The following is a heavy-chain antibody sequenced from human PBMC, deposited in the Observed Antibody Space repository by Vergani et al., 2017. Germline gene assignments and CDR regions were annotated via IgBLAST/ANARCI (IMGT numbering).Heavy chain of an antibody. V-gene: IGHV3-23*04. CDR2: ISGSGGST. J-gene: IGHJ6*02. Sequence: EVQLVESGGGLVQPGGSLKLSCAASGFTFSGSAMHWVRQAPGKGLEWVSGISGSGGSTYYAGSVKGRFTISRDSSKNTLYLQMNRLSGGDTAVYYCAKANPRNSGYDYLYYYHAMDVWGQGTTVTVSS. D-gene: IGHD5-12*01. CDR1: GFTFSGSA. CDR3: AKANPRNSGYDYLYYYHAMDV.